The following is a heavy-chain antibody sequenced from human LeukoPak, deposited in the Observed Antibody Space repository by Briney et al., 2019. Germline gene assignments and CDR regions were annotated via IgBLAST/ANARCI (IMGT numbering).Heavy chain of an antibody. CDR1: GGTFSSYA. V-gene: IGHV1-69*04. D-gene: IGHD5-18*01. Sequence: SVKVSCKASGGTFSSYAISWVRQAPGQGLEWMGRIIPIFGIANYAQKFQGRVTITADKSTSTAYMELSSLRSEDTAVYYCAREGLSVDTAMVVFDYWGQGNLVTVSS. J-gene: IGHJ4*02. CDR2: IIPIFGIA. CDR3: AREGLSVDTAMVVFDY.